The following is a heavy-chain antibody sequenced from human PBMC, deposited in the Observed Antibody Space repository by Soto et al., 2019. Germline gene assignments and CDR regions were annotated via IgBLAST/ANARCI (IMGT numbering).Heavy chain of an antibody. Sequence: QVQLVESGGGVVQPGRSLRLSCAASGFTFSSYAMHWVRQAPGKGLEWVAVISYDGSNKYYADSVKGRFTISRDNSKNTLYLQMNSLRAEDTAVYYCARESGYSYGYSFDYWGQGTLVTVSS. D-gene: IGHD5-18*01. CDR1: GFTFSSYA. CDR2: ISYDGSNK. V-gene: IGHV3-30-3*01. J-gene: IGHJ4*02. CDR3: ARESGYSYGYSFDY.